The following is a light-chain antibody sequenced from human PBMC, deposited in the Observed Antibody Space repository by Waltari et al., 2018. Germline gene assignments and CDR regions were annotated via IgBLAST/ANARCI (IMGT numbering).Light chain of an antibody. CDR2: DDR. CDR1: NIGIKT. V-gene: IGLV3-21*02. CDR3: QVWDTSRDQVV. J-gene: IGLJ2*01. Sequence: SYVVTQIPSLSVAPGQTARITCGGNNIGIKTVQWFQQKPGQAPVLVVYDDRDRPSGSPGRFSGSNSGNTATLTISRVGAGDEADYYCQVWDTSRDQVVFGGGTRLTVL.